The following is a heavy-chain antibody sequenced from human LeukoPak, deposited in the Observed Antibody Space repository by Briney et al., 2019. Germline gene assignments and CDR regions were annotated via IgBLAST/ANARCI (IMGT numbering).Heavy chain of an antibody. D-gene: IGHD3-3*01. CDR1: GITFSTYW. CDR2: IKQDGSEK. V-gene: IGHV3-7*01. Sequence: GGSLRLSCAASGITFSTYWMSWVRQAPGKGLEWVANIKQDGSEKYYVDSVKGRFTISRDNAKNSLYLQMNSLRAEDTAVYYCARDGVVTIFGVVIEEHHDYWGQGTLVTVSS. CDR3: ARDGVVTIFGVVIEEHHDY. J-gene: IGHJ4*02.